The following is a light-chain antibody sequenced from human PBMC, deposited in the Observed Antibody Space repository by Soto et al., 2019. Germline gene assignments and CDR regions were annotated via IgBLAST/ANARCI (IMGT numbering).Light chain of an antibody. Sequence: QSALTQPPSASGSPGQSVTISCTGASSDVGGYNYVSWYQQHPGKAPKLMIYEVSKRPSGVPDRFSGSKSGNTASLTVSGLQAEDEADYYCSSYAGSNIYYVFGTGTKATVL. V-gene: IGLV2-8*01. CDR1: SSDVGGYNY. J-gene: IGLJ1*01. CDR2: EVS. CDR3: SSYAGSNIYYV.